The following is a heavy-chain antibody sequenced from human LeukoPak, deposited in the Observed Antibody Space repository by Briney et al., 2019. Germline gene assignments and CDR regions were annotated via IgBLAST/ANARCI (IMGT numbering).Heavy chain of an antibody. J-gene: IGHJ4*02. Sequence: GESLRLSCVASGFTLSSCHMSWVRQAPGKGLEWISYISTDDRAINYADSVKGRFTISRDNAKNSLYLQMNSLRAEDTAVYYCARKYCSTTSCLFDNWGQGTLVTVSS. D-gene: IGHD2-2*01. V-gene: IGHV3-48*03. CDR2: ISTDDRAI. CDR1: GFTLSSCH. CDR3: ARKYCSTTSCLFDN.